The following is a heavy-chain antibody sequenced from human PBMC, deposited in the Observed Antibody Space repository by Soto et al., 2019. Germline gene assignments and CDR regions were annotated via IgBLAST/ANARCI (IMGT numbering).Heavy chain of an antibody. CDR3: ARDHCSGGSCYFPY. V-gene: IGHV3-30-3*01. Sequence: QVELIESGGGVVQPGGSLKLSCAASGFTFTKYAMNWVRQAPGKGLEWVAVISFDETKRYYADSVNGRFTISRDTSKNTLYLQMNSLRAEDTALYYCARDHCSGGSCYFPYWCQGTLVTVSS. CDR1: GFTFTKYA. D-gene: IGHD2-15*01. CDR2: ISFDETKR. J-gene: IGHJ4*02.